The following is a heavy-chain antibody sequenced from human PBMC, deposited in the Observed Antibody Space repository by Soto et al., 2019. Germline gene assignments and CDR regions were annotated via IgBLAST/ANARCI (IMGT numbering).Heavy chain of an antibody. D-gene: IGHD5-18*01. Sequence: PGGSLRLSCAASGFTFSSYAMSWVRQAPGKGLEWVSAISGSGGSTYYADSVKGRFTISRDNSKNTLYLQMNSLRAEDTAVYYCAKESPYPGRYGPTRFDYWGQGALVTVSS. CDR2: ISGSGGST. V-gene: IGHV3-23*01. CDR1: GFTFSSYA. CDR3: AKESPYPGRYGPTRFDY. J-gene: IGHJ4*02.